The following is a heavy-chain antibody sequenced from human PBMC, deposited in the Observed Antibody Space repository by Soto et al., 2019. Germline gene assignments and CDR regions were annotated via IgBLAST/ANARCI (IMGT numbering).Heavy chain of an antibody. CDR3: AKDADIVVVPAAIEGWFDP. CDR2: ISGSGGST. CDR1: GFTFSSYA. Sequence: EVQLLESGGGLVQPGGSLRLSCAASGFTFSSYAMSWFRQAQGKVLEWVSAISGSGGSTYYADSVKGRFTISRDNSKNTLYLQMNSLRAEDTAVYYCAKDADIVVVPAAIEGWFDPWGQGTLVTVSS. D-gene: IGHD2-2*01. V-gene: IGHV3-23*01. J-gene: IGHJ5*02.